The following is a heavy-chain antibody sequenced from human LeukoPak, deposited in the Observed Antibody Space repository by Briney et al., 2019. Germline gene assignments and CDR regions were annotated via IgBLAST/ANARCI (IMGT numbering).Heavy chain of an antibody. J-gene: IGHJ4*02. CDR2: ISYDGSNK. CDR1: GFTFSSYA. Sequence: GGSLRLSCAASGFTFSSYAMHWVRQAPGKGLEWVAVISYDGSNKYYADSVKGRFTISRDNSKNTLYLQMNSLRAEDTAVYYCAKDKVRRRFGELGYWGQGTLVTVSS. V-gene: IGHV3-30*04. D-gene: IGHD3-10*01. CDR3: AKDKVRRRFGELGY.